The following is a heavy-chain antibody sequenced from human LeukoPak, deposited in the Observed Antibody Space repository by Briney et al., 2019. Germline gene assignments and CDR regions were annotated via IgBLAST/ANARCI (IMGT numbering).Heavy chain of an antibody. CDR3: ARGRELPKYGD. J-gene: IGHJ4*02. CDR1: GGSFSGYY. V-gene: IGHV4-34*01. Sequence: SETLSLTCAVYGGSFSGYYWSWIRQPPGKGLEWIGEINHSGSTNYNPSLKSRVTISVDTSKNYFSLKLSSVTAADTAVYYCARGRELPKYGDWGQGTLVTVSS. CDR2: INHSGST. D-gene: IGHD1-26*01.